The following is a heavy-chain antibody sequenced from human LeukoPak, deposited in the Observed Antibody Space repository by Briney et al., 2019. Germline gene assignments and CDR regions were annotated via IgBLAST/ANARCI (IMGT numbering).Heavy chain of an antibody. V-gene: IGHV4-61*02. D-gene: IGHD3-22*01. J-gene: IGHJ5*02. CDR3: AREYYDSSGYSSSWFDP. Sequence: SQTLSLTCTVSGGSISSGSYYWSWIRQPAGKGLEWIGRIYTSGSTNYNPSLKSRVTISVDTSKNQFSLKLSSVTAADTAVYYCAREYYDSSGYSSSWFDPWGQGTLVTVSS. CDR1: GGSISSGSYY. CDR2: IYTSGST.